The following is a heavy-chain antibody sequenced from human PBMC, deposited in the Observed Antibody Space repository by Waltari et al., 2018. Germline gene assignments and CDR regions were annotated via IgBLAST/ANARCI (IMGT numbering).Heavy chain of an antibody. CDR3: ARDGPLQIQSWYSFDY. CDR1: GFTFRFHA. CDR2: ISYDGSDE. V-gene: IGHV3-30*07. D-gene: IGHD5-18*01. Sequence: QVQLVESGGGVVHPGRSLRLSCEASGFTFRFHAMPWVRQAPGKVLEWVAGISYDGSDEYYADSVRGRFTISRDDSKDTVNLQMNSLRPEDTAVYYCARDGPLQIQSWYSFDYWGQGTLVTVSS. J-gene: IGHJ4*02.